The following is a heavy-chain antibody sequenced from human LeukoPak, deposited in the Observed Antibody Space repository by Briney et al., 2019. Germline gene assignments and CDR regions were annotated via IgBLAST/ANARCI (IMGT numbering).Heavy chain of an antibody. V-gene: IGHV3-74*01. CDR1: GFTFSSYW. Sequence: GGSLRLSCAASGFTFSSYWIHWVRQAPGKGLVWVSCIYSDATYYADSVKGRFTISRDNAKNTLYLQMNSLRAEDTAVYYCARDRNSPAKYYFDYWGQGTLVTVSS. CDR3: ARDRNSPAKYYFDY. D-gene: IGHD1-14*01. CDR2: IYSDAT. J-gene: IGHJ4*02.